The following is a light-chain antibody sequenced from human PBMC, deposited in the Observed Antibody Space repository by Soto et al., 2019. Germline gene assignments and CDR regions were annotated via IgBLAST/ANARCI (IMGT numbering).Light chain of an antibody. CDR3: SSFSSSDSLVV. V-gene: IGLV2-14*01. CDR2: EVN. J-gene: IGLJ2*01. CDR1: SSDIGSFNY. Sequence: QSALTQPASVSGSPGQSITISCAGSSSDIGSFNYVAWYQHHPGKAPKLMISEVNNRPSGVSNRFSGSKSGNTASLTISGLQAEDEDDYYCSSFSSSDSLVVFGGGTKLTVL.